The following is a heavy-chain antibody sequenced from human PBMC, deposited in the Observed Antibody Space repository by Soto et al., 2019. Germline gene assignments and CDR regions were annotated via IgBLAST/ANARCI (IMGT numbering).Heavy chain of an antibody. D-gene: IGHD6-19*01. CDR1: GFTFSNFW. J-gene: IGHJ4*02. CDR3: ARAGSIGSVDC. Sequence: WGSLRLSCAASGFTFSNFWLIWVRHAPGEGREWVANINQDGNEIYYVDSVKGRFTISRENAKNSVYLQMDSLRAEDTAVYYCARAGSIGSVDCWGQGTLVTVSS. V-gene: IGHV3-7*03. CDR2: INQDGNEI.